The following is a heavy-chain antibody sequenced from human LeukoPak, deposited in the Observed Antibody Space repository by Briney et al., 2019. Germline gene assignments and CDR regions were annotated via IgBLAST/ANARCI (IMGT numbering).Heavy chain of an antibody. D-gene: IGHD6-19*01. V-gene: IGHV3-48*03. CDR2: ISSSGSTI. Sequence: PGGSLRLSCAASGFTFSSYEMNWVRQAPGKGLEWVSYISSSGSTIYYADSVKGRFTISRDNSKNTLYLQMNNLRAEDTAMYYCAKVRWDNSGWYYLDSWGQGTLVTVSS. CDR3: AKVRWDNSGWYYLDS. J-gene: IGHJ4*02. CDR1: GFTFSSYE.